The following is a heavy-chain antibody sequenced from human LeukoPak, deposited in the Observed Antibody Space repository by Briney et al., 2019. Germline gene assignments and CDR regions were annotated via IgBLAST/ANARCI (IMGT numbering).Heavy chain of an antibody. V-gene: IGHV4-59*01. Sequence: KPSETLSLTCTVSGGSISSYYWSWIRQPPGKGLEWIGYIYYSGSTNYNPSLKSRVTISVDTSRNQFSLKLNSVTAADTAVYYCAREYSGSYNYWGQGTLVTVSS. D-gene: IGHD1-26*01. CDR1: GGSISSYY. J-gene: IGHJ4*02. CDR3: AREYSGSYNY. CDR2: IYYSGST.